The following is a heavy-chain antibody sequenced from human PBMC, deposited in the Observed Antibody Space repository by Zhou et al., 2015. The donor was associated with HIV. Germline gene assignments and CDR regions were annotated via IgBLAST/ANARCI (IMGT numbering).Heavy chain of an antibody. CDR3: ARSKDYYDSSGYEDYFDY. J-gene: IGHJ4*02. V-gene: IGHV1-69*02. CDR1: GGTFSSYT. D-gene: IGHD3-22*01. Sequence: QVQLVQSGAEVKKPGSSVKVSCKASGGTFSSYTISWVRQAPGQGLEWMGRIIPILGIANYAQKFQGRVTITADKSTSTAYMELSSLRSEDTAVYYCARSKDYYDSSGYEDYFDYWGQGTLVTVSS. CDR2: IIPILGIA.